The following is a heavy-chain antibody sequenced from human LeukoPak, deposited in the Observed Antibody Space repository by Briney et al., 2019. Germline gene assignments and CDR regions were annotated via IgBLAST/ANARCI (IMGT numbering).Heavy chain of an antibody. CDR3: ARESPHPRPYSSGWGPHAFDI. CDR2: IYYSGST. J-gene: IGHJ3*02. Sequence: SETLSLTCTVSGGSISSYYWSWIRQPPGKGLEWIGYIYYSGSTNYNPSLKSRVTISVDTSKNQFSLKLSSVTAADTAVYYCARESPHPRPYSSGWGPHAFDIWGQGTMVTVSS. CDR1: GGSISSYY. D-gene: IGHD6-19*01. V-gene: IGHV4-59*01.